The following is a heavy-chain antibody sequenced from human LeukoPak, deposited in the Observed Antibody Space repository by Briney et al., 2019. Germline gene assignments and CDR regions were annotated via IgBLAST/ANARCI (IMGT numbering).Heavy chain of an antibody. CDR1: GFTFSSYH. D-gene: IGHD2-21*02. J-gene: IGHJ5*02. V-gene: IGHV3-15*01. CDR3: TTELYCGGDCYPGA. Sequence: GGSLRLSCAASGFTFSSYHMSWVRQAPGKGLEWVGRIQSKTDSGTTDYAAPVKGRFTISRDDSKNTLYLQMNSLKTDDTAVYYCTTELYCGGDCYPGAWGQGTLVTVSS. CDR2: IQSKTDSGTT.